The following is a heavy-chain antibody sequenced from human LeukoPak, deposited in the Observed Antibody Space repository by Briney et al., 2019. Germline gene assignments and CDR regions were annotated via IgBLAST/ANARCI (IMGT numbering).Heavy chain of an antibody. D-gene: IGHD3-16*01. CDR3: VKEGVEYSYSYGDY. CDR1: GFRFNNYA. CDR2: ISYDGGDK. V-gene: IGHV3-30*18. J-gene: IGHJ4*02. Sequence: GSLRLSFAASGFRFNNYAMYWVRPAPGKGLEWVALISYDGGDKYYAESMKGRITISRDNAENTLYLQMNNLRPDDTAFYFCVKEGVEYSYSYGDYWGQGTLVTVSS.